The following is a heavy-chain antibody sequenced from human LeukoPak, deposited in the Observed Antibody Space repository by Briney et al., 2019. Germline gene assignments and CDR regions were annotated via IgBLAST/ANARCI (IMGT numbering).Heavy chain of an antibody. J-gene: IGHJ4*02. D-gene: IGHD2-21*01. V-gene: IGHV3-21*01. CDR3: ASERGWAYCGGDCLVY. Sequence: GGSLRLSCAASGFTFSSYSMNWVRQAPGKGLGWVSSISSSSSYIYYADTVKGRFTISRDNAKNSLYLQMNSLRAEDTAVYYCASERGWAYCGGDCLVYWGQGTLVTVSS. CDR2: ISSSSSYI. CDR1: GFTFSSYS.